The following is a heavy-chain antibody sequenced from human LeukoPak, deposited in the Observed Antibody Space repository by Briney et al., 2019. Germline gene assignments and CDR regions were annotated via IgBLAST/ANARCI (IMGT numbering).Heavy chain of an antibody. D-gene: IGHD2-21*01. Sequence: PGGSLRLSCAASGFTFFAHAMHWVRQAPGKGLEWVAVISYDGSNKHYADSMTGRFTISRDNSKNTLYLQMNSLRVEDTAVYYCARDSIGDYWGQGTLVTVSS. CDR3: ARDSIGDY. V-gene: IGHV3-30*04. CDR1: GFTFFAHA. CDR2: ISYDGSNK. J-gene: IGHJ4*02.